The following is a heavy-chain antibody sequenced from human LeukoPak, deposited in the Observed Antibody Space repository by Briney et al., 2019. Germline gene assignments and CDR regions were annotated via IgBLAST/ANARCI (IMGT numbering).Heavy chain of an antibody. Sequence: GGSLRLSCAASGFTFSSYEMNWVRQAPGKGLEWVGRIKSKTDGGTTDYAAPVKGRFTISRDDSKNTLYLQMNSLKTEDTAVYYCTTVIYGDYPYDAFDIWGQGTMVTVSS. CDR3: TTVIYGDYPYDAFDI. CDR1: GFTFSSYE. D-gene: IGHD4-17*01. V-gene: IGHV3-15*01. CDR2: IKSKTDGGTT. J-gene: IGHJ3*02.